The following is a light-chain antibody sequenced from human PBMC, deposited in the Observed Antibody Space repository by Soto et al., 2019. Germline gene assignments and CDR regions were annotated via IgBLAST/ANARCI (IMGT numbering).Light chain of an antibody. CDR3: SSYTSSSTSYV. Sequence: QSALTQPASVSESPGQSITISCTGTSSDVGGYNYVSWYQQHPGKAPKLMIYDDSNRPSGVSNRFSGSKSGNTASLTISGLQAEDEADYYCSSYTSSSTSYVFGTGTKLTVL. CDR2: DDS. CDR1: SSDVGGYNY. J-gene: IGLJ1*01. V-gene: IGLV2-14*01.